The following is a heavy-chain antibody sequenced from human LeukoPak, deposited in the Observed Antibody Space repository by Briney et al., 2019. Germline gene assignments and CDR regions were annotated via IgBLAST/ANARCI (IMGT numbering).Heavy chain of an antibody. D-gene: IGHD3-3*01. CDR3: ARDRSMSGYDAFDI. Sequence: PSETLSLTCTVSGGSISSYYWSWIRQPPGKGLEWIGYIYYSGSTNYNPSLKSRVTISVDTSKNQFSLKLSSVTAADTAVYYCARDRSMSGYDAFDIWGQGTMATVSS. CDR1: GGSISSYY. CDR2: IYYSGST. V-gene: IGHV4-59*01. J-gene: IGHJ3*02.